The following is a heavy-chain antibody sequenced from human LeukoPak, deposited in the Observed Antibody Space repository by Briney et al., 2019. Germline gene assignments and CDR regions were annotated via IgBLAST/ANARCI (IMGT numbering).Heavy chain of an antibody. D-gene: IGHD6-13*01. CDR1: GGSISSSSYY. Sequence: SETLSLTCTVSGGSISSSSYYWGWIRQPPGKGLEWIGYIYHSGSTYYNPSLKSRVTISVDRSKNQFSLKLSSVTAADTAVYYCARDGGIAAAGTHYYYYYYMDVWGKGTTVTVSS. CDR3: ARDGGIAAAGTHYYYYYYMDV. V-gene: IGHV4-39*07. CDR2: IYHSGST. J-gene: IGHJ6*03.